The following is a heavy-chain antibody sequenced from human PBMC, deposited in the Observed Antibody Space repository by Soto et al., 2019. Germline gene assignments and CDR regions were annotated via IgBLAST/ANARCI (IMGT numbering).Heavy chain of an antibody. CDR2: ISTYNHDT. V-gene: IGHV1-18*01. J-gene: IGHJ2*01. CDR3: AREVFRYFDL. D-gene: IGHD1-20*01. CDR1: GYTYSRYA. Sequence: GASVKVSCKASGYTYSRYAISWVRQAPGQGLEWMGWISTYNHDTNYAQKLQGRLTMTTDTSTSTAYMELRSLTSDDTAVYYCAREVFRYFDLWGRGTLVTVSS.